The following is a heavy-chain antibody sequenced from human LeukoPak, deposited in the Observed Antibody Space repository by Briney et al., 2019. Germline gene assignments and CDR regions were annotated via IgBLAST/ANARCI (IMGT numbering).Heavy chain of an antibody. Sequence: ASVTVSCKVSGYTLTELSMHWVRQAPGKGLEWMGGFDPEDGETIYAQKFQGRVTMTEDTSTDTAYMELSSLRSEDTAVYYCATGGSGSSSTFDYWGQGTLVTVSS. CDR1: GYTLTELS. CDR3: ATGGSGSSSTFDY. CDR2: FDPEDGET. V-gene: IGHV1-24*01. D-gene: IGHD1-26*01. J-gene: IGHJ4*02.